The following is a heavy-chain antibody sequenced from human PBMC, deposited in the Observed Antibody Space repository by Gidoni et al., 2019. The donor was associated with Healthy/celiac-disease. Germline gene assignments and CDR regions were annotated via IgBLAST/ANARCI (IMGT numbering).Heavy chain of an antibody. V-gene: IGHV3-21*01. CDR3: ARDLVVAVAV. D-gene: IGHD6-19*01. J-gene: IGHJ4*02. Sequence: YGSYSMNWVRQAPGKGLEWVASISSSSSYIYYADSVKGRFTISRDNAKNSLYLQMNSLRAEDTAVYYCARDLVVAVAVWGQGTLVTVSS. CDR1: YGSYS. CDR2: ISSSSSYI.